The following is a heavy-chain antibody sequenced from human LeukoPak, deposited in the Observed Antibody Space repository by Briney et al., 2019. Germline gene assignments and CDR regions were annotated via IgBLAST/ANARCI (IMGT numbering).Heavy chain of an antibody. Sequence: SDTLSLTCTVSGGSISGHYWSGIRQPPGRGLAWIGYIFYSGRTNYNPSLKSRVTMSVYTSKNQFSLQLSSVTAADTAVYYCARVRSAAATNAFDYCGQGTLVTVSS. D-gene: IGHD6-13*01. V-gene: IGHV4-59*11. CDR2: IFYSGRT. CDR1: GGSISGHY. CDR3: ARVRSAAATNAFDY. J-gene: IGHJ4*02.